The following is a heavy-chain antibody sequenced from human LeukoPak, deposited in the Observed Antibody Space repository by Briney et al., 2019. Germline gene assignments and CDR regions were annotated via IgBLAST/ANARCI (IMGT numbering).Heavy chain of an antibody. CDR1: GFRFSYYW. D-gene: IGHD6-6*01. V-gene: IGHV3-7*01. Sequence: GGSLRLSCAASGFRFSYYWMTWVRQTPGKGLEWVANIKEDATTKYYVDSVRGRFTISRDNAQNSLYLQMNGLRAEDTATYYCARIGYSSSSYDYWGQGTLVTVSS. CDR2: IKEDATTK. J-gene: IGHJ4*02. CDR3: ARIGYSSSSYDY.